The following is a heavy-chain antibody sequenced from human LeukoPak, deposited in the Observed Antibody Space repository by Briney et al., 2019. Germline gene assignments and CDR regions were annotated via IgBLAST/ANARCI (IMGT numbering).Heavy chain of an antibody. CDR1: GYTFTGYF. CDR3: AREVPYDSSRYYQPFDY. D-gene: IGHD3-22*01. Sequence: ASVKVSCKASGYTFTGYFIHWVRQAPGQGLEWMGWISAYNGNTNYAQKLQGRVTMTTDTFTSTAYMELRSLRSDDTAVYYCAREVPYDSSRYYQPFDYWGQGTLVTVSS. V-gene: IGHV1-18*04. J-gene: IGHJ4*02. CDR2: ISAYNGNT.